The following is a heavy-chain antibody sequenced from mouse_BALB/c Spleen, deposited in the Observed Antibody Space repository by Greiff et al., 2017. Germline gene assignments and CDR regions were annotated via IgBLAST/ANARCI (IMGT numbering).Heavy chain of an antibody. CDR1: GYSITSGYS. Sequence: VQLQQSGPDLVKPSQSLSLTCTVTGYSITSGYSWHWIRQFPGNKLEWMGYIHYSGSTNYNPSLKSRISITRDTSKNQFFLQLNSVTTEDTATYYCARSAYYYRYEVDFDYWGQGTTLTVSS. D-gene: IGHD2-14*01. V-gene: IGHV3-1*02. CDR2: IHYSGST. J-gene: IGHJ2*01. CDR3: ARSAYYYRYEVDFDY.